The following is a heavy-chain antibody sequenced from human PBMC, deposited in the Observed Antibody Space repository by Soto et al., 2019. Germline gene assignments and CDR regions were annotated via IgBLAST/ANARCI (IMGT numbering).Heavy chain of an antibody. Sequence: QVQLVESGGGVVQPGRSLRLSCAASGFTFSSYGRHWVGQAPGKGLEWVAVIWYDGSNKYYADSVKGRFTISRDNSKNTLYLQMNSLRAEDTAVYYCAREDIAAAELDYWGQGTLVTVSS. V-gene: IGHV3-33*01. CDR1: GFTFSSYG. CDR3: AREDIAAAELDY. J-gene: IGHJ4*02. CDR2: IWYDGSNK. D-gene: IGHD6-13*01.